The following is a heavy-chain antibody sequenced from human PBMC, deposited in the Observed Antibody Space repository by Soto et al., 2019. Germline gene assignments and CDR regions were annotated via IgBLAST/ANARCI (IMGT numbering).Heavy chain of an antibody. J-gene: IGHJ6*02. Sequence: QVQLVQSGAEVKKPGSSVKVSCKASGGTFSSSAISWVRQAPGQGREWMGGIIPIFGTANYAQKFQGRVTITADKSTSTAYMELSSPRSEDTAVYYCARDQDIVVVPAAINYYYYGMDVWGQGTTVTVSS. V-gene: IGHV1-69*06. CDR3: ARDQDIVVVPAAINYYYYGMDV. CDR2: IIPIFGTA. CDR1: GGTFSSSA. D-gene: IGHD2-2*02.